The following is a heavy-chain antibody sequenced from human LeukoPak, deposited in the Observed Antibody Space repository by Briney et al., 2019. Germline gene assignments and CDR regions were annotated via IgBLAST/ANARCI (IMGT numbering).Heavy chain of an antibody. V-gene: IGHV5-10-1*01. CDR2: IDPSDSYT. Sequence: GESLKISCKGSGYSFTSYWISWVRQMPGKGLEWMGRIDPSDSYTNYSPSFQGHVTISADKSISTAYLQWSSLKASDTAMYYCAVHCGSGRDFDYWGQGTLVTVSS. D-gene: IGHD3-10*01. J-gene: IGHJ4*02. CDR1: GYSFTSYW. CDR3: AVHCGSGRDFDY.